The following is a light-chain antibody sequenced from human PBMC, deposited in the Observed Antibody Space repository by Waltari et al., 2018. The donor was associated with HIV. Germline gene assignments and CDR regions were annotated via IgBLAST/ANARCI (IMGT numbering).Light chain of an antibody. CDR1: QTISNW. CDR3: QQYRSYSPWT. J-gene: IGKJ1*01. V-gene: IGKV1-5*03. Sequence: DVQMTQSPSNVSASIGDSVTITCRASQTISNWLAWYQQKPVKAPNLLIYQVSNLESGVPSRFRGSGSGTEFTLIIANLQAEDSATYCCQQYRSYSPWTFGQGTKVE. CDR2: QVS.